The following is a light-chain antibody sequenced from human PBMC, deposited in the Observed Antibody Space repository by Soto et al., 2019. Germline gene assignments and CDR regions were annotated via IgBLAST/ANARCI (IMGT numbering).Light chain of an antibody. CDR3: QQRSDWPWT. J-gene: IGKJ1*01. CDR1: QSVSSSY. Sequence: EIVLTQSPGTLSLSPGERATLSCRASQSVSSSYLAWYQLKPGQAPRLLVYDVSNRAAGIPTRFTGGGSGTDFTLTISNVEPEDFAVYYCQQRSDWPWTFGQGTKVDIK. CDR2: DVS. V-gene: IGKV3D-20*02.